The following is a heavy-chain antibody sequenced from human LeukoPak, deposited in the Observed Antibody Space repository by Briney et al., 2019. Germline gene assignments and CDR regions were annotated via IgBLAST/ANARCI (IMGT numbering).Heavy chain of an antibody. CDR1: GFTFSKDD. J-gene: IGHJ2*01. D-gene: IGHD2-15*01. Sequence: GGSLRLSCAASGFTFSKDDFHWVRQAAGKGLEWVAAIGVTVDTDYADSVKGRFTISREDAATSLYLQMRSLGAGDTALYYCTKEFCGSRAACAGGSYYDLWGRGALVTVSS. V-gene: IGHV3-13*01. CDR3: TKEFCGSRAACAGGSYYDL. CDR2: IGVTVDT.